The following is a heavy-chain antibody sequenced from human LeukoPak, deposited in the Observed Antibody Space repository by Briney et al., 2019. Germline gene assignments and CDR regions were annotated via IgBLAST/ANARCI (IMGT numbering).Heavy chain of an antibody. Sequence: SETLSLTCTVSGGPISSYYWGWIRQPPGKGLEWIGSIYYSGSTYYNPSLKSRVTISVDTSKNQFSLKLSSVTAADTAVYYCARERRDYYDSSGFLDYWGQGTLVTVSS. CDR1: GGPISSYY. CDR2: IYYSGST. V-gene: IGHV4-39*07. CDR3: ARERRDYYDSSGFLDY. J-gene: IGHJ4*02. D-gene: IGHD3-22*01.